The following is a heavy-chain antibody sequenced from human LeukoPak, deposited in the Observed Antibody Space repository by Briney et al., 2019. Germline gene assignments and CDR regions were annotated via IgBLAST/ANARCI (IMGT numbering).Heavy chain of an antibody. J-gene: IGHJ4*02. CDR3: AKDSYDSSGYYGPYLGY. Sequence: GGSLRLACAASGFAFSSYGMRWVRQAPGKGLEWVAAISYDGSNKYYADSVKGRFTISRDNSKNTLYLQMNSLRAEDTAVYYCAKDSYDSSGYYGPYLGYWGQGTLVTVSS. D-gene: IGHD3-22*01. V-gene: IGHV3-30*18. CDR2: ISYDGSNK. CDR1: GFAFSSYG.